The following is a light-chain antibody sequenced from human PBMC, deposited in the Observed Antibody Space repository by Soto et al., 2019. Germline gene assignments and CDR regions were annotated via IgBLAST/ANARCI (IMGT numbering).Light chain of an antibody. CDR2: ATT. CDR3: QQNYNTPPYT. CDR1: QTVISY. V-gene: IGKV1-39*01. Sequence: DIQLTQSPSSLSSSVGDRVTITCRASQTVISYLNWYQQKPGQAPKLLIYATTHLQSGVPSRFSVIGSGTEFTLTISILHPEDFATYFCQQNYNTPPYTFGQGTKLEIK. J-gene: IGKJ2*01.